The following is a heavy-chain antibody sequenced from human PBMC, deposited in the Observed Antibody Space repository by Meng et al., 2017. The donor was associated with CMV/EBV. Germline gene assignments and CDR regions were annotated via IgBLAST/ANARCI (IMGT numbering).Heavy chain of an antibody. Sequence: GESLKISCAASGFTVSSNYMSWVRQAPGKGLEWVSVIYSGGSTYYADSVKGRFTISRDNSKNTLYLQMNSLRAEDTAVDYCARGGVYYDFWSGYYYYFDYWGQGTLVTVSS. CDR2: IYSGGST. CDR1: GFTVSSNY. D-gene: IGHD3-3*01. V-gene: IGHV3-66*02. J-gene: IGHJ4*02. CDR3: ARGGVYYDFWSGYYYYFDY.